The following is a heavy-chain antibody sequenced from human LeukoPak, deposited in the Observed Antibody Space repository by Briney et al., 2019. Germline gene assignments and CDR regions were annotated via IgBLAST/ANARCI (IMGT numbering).Heavy chain of an antibody. V-gene: IGHV4-4*02. CDR1: GGSISTENW. D-gene: IGHD3-16*01. Sequence: SETLSLTCAVSGGSISTENWWSWVRPTPGKGLEGIGEIFHNGNTDYNPSLKSRVTISVDTSKNQLSLKLTSVTAADTAVYFCARGFHDTSYTGFDIWGQGIMVTVSS. CDR2: IFHNGNT. CDR3: ARGFHDTSYTGFDI. J-gene: IGHJ3*02.